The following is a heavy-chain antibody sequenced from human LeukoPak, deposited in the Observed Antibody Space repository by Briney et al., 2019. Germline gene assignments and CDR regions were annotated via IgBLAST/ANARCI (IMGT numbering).Heavy chain of an antibody. Sequence: EASVKVSCKASGFTFTSSAVQWVRQARGQRLEWIGWIVVGSGNTNYAQKFQERVTITRDMSTSTAYMEVSSLRSEDTAVYYCAAATGATAGSYAFDIWGHGTMVTVSS. D-gene: IGHD1-26*01. CDR1: GFTFTSSA. V-gene: IGHV1-58*01. CDR3: AAATGATAGSYAFDI. CDR2: IVVGSGNT. J-gene: IGHJ3*02.